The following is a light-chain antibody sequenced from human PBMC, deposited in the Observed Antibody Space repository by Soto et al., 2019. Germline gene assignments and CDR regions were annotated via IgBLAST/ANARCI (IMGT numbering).Light chain of an antibody. CDR1: QTTNNW. V-gene: IGKV1-5*01. CDR2: DVS. J-gene: IGKJ2*02. CDR3: QPSST. Sequence: DIQMTQSPSTLSASVGETVTITCRASQTTNNWLAWYQHKPGKAPELLIYDVSALESGVPSRFSGSGSGTEFTLTISSLQPDDFATYYCQPSSTFGQGTKLEIK.